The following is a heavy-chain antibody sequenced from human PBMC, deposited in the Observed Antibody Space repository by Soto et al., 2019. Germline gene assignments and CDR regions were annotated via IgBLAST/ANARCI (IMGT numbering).Heavy chain of an antibody. J-gene: IGHJ2*01. D-gene: IGHD4-4*01. CDR2: IIPILGIA. CDR3: ARAYSSYWCFDL. CDR1: GGTFSSYT. Sequence: QVQLVQSGAEVKKPGSSVKVSCKASGGTFSSYTISWVRQAPGQGLEWMGRIIPILGIANYAQKFQGRVTITADKSTSTAYMELSSLRSEDTAVYYCARAYSSYWCFDLWGRGTLVTVSS. V-gene: IGHV1-69*02.